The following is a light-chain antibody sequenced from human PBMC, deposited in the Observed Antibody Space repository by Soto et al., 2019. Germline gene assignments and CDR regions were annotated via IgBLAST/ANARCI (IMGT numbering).Light chain of an antibody. CDR2: GAS. V-gene: IGKV3-20*01. CDR3: QQYGSSPPLT. CDR1: QSVSSSY. J-gene: IGKJ3*01. Sequence: EVVLTQSPGTLSLSPGERATLSCRASQSVSSSYLAWYQQKHGQAPRLLIYGASISATGIPDRFSRSGSGTDFSLTISRLEPDDFGVYYCQQYGSSPPLTFGPGTIVDIK.